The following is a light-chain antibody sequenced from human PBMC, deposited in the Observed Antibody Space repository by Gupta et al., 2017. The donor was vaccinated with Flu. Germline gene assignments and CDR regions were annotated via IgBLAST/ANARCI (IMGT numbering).Light chain of an antibody. CDR2: SDN. V-gene: IGLV1-44*01. CDR1: SPTIGDNG. CDR3: AAWDDILDAYV. J-gene: IGLJ1*01. Sequence: QSVLTQPPSASGTPGQRVTISCSGSSPTIGDNGVSWYQQLPGTAPKLLIYSDNERPSRVPDRFSRSKSGTSASLAISGLQSEDEADYYCAAWDDILDAYVFGTGTKVTVL.